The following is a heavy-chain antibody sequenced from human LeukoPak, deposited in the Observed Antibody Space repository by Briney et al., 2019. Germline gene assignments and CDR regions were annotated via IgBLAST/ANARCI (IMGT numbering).Heavy chain of an antibody. CDR1: GGTFKDYY. CDR2: INHSGTI. J-gene: IGHJ4*01. V-gene: IGHV4-34*01. CDR3: ARGRRYYYGSGFYY. Sequence: PSETLSLTCAVYGGTFKDYYWTWIRQSPGKGLEWIGEINHSGTINSNPSLKSRVTISVDTSKNQFSLRLTSVTAADAATYYCARGRRYYYGSGFYYWGQGTLVTVST. D-gene: IGHD3-10*01.